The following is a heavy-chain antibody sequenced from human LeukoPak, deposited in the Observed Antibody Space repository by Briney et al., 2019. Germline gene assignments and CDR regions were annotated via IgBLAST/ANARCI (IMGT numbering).Heavy chain of an antibody. Sequence: SGGSLRLSCEASGFSFSSYNMDWVRQTPGKGLEWVSSISSSSSYIYYADSVKGRFTISRDNAKNSLYLQMNSLRAEDTAVYYCARDHVAGPSFDYWGQGTLVTVSS. CDR1: GFSFSSYN. V-gene: IGHV3-21*01. J-gene: IGHJ4*02. CDR3: ARDHVAGPSFDY. CDR2: ISSSSSYI. D-gene: IGHD6-19*01.